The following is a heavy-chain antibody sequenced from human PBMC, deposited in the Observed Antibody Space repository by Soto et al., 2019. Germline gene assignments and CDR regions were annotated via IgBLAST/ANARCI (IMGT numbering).Heavy chain of an antibody. Sequence: ASVKISCKASGYTFTSYGISWVRQAPGQGLEWMGWISAYNGNTNYAQKLQGRVTMTTDTSTSKAYMELRSLRSDDTAVYYCARAPPDYDYVWGGYRPRAPYFDYWGQGTLVTVSS. D-gene: IGHD3-16*02. V-gene: IGHV1-18*01. CDR3: ARAPPDYDYVWGGYRPRAPYFDY. CDR1: GYTFTSYG. J-gene: IGHJ4*02. CDR2: ISAYNGNT.